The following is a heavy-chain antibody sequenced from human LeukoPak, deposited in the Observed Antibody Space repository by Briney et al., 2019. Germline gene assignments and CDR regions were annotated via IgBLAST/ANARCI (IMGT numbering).Heavy chain of an antibody. V-gene: IGHV3-23*01. J-gene: IGHJ4*02. CDR3: AKIYGSGSKPPFDY. D-gene: IGHD3-10*01. CDR2: ISGSGGST. CDR1: GGSISSSSYY. Sequence: ETLSLTCTVSGGSISSSSYYWGWIRQPPGKGLEWVSAISGSGGSTYYADSVKGRFTISRDNSKNTLYLQMNSLRAEDTAVYYCAKIYGSGSKPPFDYWGQGTLVTVSS.